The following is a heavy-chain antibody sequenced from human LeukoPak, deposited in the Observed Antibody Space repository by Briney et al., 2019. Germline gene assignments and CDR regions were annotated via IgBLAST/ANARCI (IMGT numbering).Heavy chain of an antibody. Sequence: ASVTVSCKASGYTFTGYYMHWVRKSPGQGHEWKGWINPNSGGTNYAQKFQGRVTMTRDTSISTAYMELSRLRSDDTAVYYCARVNIVVVPAASYYYGMDVWGQGTTVTVSS. J-gene: IGHJ6*02. CDR1: GYTFTGYY. V-gene: IGHV1-2*02. CDR2: INPNSGGT. D-gene: IGHD2-2*01. CDR3: ARVNIVVVPAASYYYGMDV.